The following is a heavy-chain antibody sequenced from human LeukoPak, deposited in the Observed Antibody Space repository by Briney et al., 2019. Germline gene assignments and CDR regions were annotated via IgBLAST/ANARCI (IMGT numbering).Heavy chain of an antibody. CDR2: IRYDGSNK. V-gene: IGHV3-30*02. Sequence: GGSLRLSCAASGFTFSSYGMHWVRQAPGKGLEWVAFIRYDGSNKYYADSVKGRFTISRDNSKNTLYLQMNSLRAEDTAVYYCARPRWGDSNWFDPWGQGTLVTVSS. CDR1: GFTFSSYG. CDR3: ARPRWGDSNWFDP. D-gene: IGHD2-21*02. J-gene: IGHJ5*02.